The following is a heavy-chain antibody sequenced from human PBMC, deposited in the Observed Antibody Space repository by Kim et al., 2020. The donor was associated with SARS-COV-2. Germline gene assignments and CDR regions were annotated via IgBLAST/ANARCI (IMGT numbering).Heavy chain of an antibody. Sequence: ASVKVSCKVSGYTLTELSMHWVRQAPGKGLEWMGGFDPEDGETIYAQKFQGRVTMTEDTSTDTAYMELSSLRSEDTAVYYCATDPIAAAILLPSNLGYRNGMDVWGQGTTVTVSS. D-gene: IGHD6-13*01. CDR2: FDPEDGET. CDR1: GYTLTELS. J-gene: IGHJ6*02. CDR3: ATDPIAAAILLPSNLGYRNGMDV. V-gene: IGHV1-24*01.